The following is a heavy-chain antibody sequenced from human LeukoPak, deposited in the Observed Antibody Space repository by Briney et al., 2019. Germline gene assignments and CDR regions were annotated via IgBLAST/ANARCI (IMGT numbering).Heavy chain of an antibody. D-gene: IGHD6-19*01. V-gene: IGHV4-61*01. CDR1: GGSISSTNYY. J-gene: IGHJ5*02. CDR2: IYYSGST. Sequence: PSETLSLTCTVSGGSISSTNYYWGWIRQPPGKRLEWIGYIYYSGSTNYNPSLKSRVTISIDTSKNQFSLKLSSVTAADTAVYYCARDPRTYSSGPIYPWGQGTLVTVSS. CDR3: ARDPRTYSSGPIYP.